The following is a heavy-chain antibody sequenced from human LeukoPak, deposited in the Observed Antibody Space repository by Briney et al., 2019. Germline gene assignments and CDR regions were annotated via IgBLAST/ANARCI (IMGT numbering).Heavy chain of an antibody. D-gene: IGHD1-26*01. CDR3: ARGGEGWELLRGGWFDP. Sequence: ASVKVSCKASGYIFTGYYMHWVRQAPGQGLEWMGWINPNTGGTNYAQKFQGRVTMTRDTSISTAYMELNRLRSDDTAVYYCARGGEGWELLRGGWFDPWGQGTLVTVSS. CDR1: GYIFTGYY. CDR2: INPNTGGT. V-gene: IGHV1-2*02. J-gene: IGHJ5*02.